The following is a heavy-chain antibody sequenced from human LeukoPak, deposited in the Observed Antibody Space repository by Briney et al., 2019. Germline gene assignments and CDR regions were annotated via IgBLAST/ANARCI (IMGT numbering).Heavy chain of an antibody. Sequence: GGSLRLSCAASGFTFNTDWMTWVRQAPGKGLEWVSVIYSGGSTFYSDSVKGRFTISRDNSKNTLYLQTNSLRAEDTAVYYCAKDAAGARIPFDYWGQGTLVTVSS. CDR3: AKDAAGARIPFDY. CDR2: IYSGGST. CDR1: GFTFNTDW. J-gene: IGHJ4*02. D-gene: IGHD1-26*01. V-gene: IGHV3-53*01.